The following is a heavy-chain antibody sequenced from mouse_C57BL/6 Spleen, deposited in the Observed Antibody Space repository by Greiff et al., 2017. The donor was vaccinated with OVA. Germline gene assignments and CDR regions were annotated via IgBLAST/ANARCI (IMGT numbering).Heavy chain of an antibody. CDR1: GYTFTSYG. Sequence: QVQLQQSGAELARPGASVKLSCKASGYTFTSYGISWVKQRTGQGLEWIGEIYPRRGNTYYNEKFKGKATLTADKSSSTAYMELRSLTSEDSAVYFCARYSHYYGSSYDWYFDVWGTGTTVTVSS. D-gene: IGHD1-1*01. CDR3: ARYSHYYGSSYDWYFDV. CDR2: IYPRRGNT. V-gene: IGHV1-81*01. J-gene: IGHJ1*03.